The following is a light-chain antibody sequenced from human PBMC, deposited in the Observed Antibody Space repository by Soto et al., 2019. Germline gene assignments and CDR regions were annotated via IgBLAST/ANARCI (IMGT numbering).Light chain of an antibody. Sequence: EIVLTQSPGTLSLSPGERATLSCRASQSVSSTYLAWFQQKPGQAPRLLIYGASSRATGIPDRFSGSGSGTDFTLTIRRLEPEDFAVYYCQQYGNSSWTFGQGTKVDIK. J-gene: IGKJ1*01. CDR1: QSVSSTY. CDR3: QQYGNSSWT. CDR2: GAS. V-gene: IGKV3-20*01.